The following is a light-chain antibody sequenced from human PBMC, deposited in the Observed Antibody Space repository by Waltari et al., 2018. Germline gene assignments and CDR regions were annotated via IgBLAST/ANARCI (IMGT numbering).Light chain of an antibody. CDR2: AAS. J-gene: IGKJ1*01. Sequence: DIQMTQSPSSLSASVGDRVTITCRASQSISSYLNWYQQNPGKAPKHLIYAASSLQSGVPSRFSGSGSGTDFTLTISSLQPEDFATYYCQQSYSTPPWTFGQGTKVEIK. V-gene: IGKV1-39*01. CDR3: QQSYSTPPWT. CDR1: QSISSY.